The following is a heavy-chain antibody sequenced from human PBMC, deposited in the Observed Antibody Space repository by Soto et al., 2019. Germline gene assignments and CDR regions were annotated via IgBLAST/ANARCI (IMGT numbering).Heavy chain of an antibody. D-gene: IGHD3-3*01. CDR3: ARDRYDFWSGHNNWFDP. Sequence: GGSLRLSCAASGFTFSSYWMHWVRQAPGKGLVWVSRINSDGSSTSYADSVKGRFTISRDNAKNTLYLQMNSLRAEDTAVYYCARDRYDFWSGHNNWFDPWGQGTLVTVSS. J-gene: IGHJ5*02. CDR1: GFTFSSYW. CDR2: INSDGSST. V-gene: IGHV3-74*01.